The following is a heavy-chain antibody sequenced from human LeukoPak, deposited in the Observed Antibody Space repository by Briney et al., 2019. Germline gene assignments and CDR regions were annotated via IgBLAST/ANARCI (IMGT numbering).Heavy chain of an antibody. Sequence: SVKVSCTASGGTFSSYAISWVRQAPGQWLEWMGGIIPIFGTANYAQKFQGRVTITTDESTSTAYMELSSLRSEDTAVYYCARDSISSGWYGGDFDYWGQGTLVTVAS. CDR1: GGTFSSYA. D-gene: IGHD6-19*01. CDR2: IIPIFGTA. J-gene: IGHJ4*02. CDR3: ARDSISSGWYGGDFDY. V-gene: IGHV1-69*05.